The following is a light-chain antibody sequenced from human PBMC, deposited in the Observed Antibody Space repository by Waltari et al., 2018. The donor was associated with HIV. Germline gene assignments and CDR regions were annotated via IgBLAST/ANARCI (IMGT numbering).Light chain of an antibody. CDR3: SSYTSSSTPV. CDR2: DVS. Sequence: QSALTQPTSVSGSPGQSITISCTGTSSDLGGYNYVPWYQQHPGKAPKLMIYDVSNRPSGVSNRFSVSKSGNTASLTISGLQAEDEADYYCSSYTSSSTPVFGGGTKLTVL. J-gene: IGLJ3*02. CDR1: SSDLGGYNY. V-gene: IGLV2-14*01.